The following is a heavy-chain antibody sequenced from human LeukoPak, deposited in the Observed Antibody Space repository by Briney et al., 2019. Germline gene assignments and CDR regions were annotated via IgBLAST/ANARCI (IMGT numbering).Heavy chain of an antibody. Sequence: GGSLRLSCAASGFTFSSYAMSWVRQAPGKGLEWVSAISGSGGSTYYADSVKGRFTISRDNSKNTLYLQMNSLRAEDTAVYYCAKDKGHRHYYDSSGYFARPRPDFDYWGQGTLVTVSS. CDR2: ISGSGGST. V-gene: IGHV3-23*01. CDR1: GFTFSSYA. CDR3: AKDKGHRHYYDSSGYFARPRPDFDY. J-gene: IGHJ4*02. D-gene: IGHD3-22*01.